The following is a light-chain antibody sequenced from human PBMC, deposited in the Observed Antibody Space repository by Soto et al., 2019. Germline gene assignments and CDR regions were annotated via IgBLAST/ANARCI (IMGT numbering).Light chain of an antibody. CDR3: KQCGSLPGK. J-gene: IGKJ1*01. CDR1: QSINGNY. Sequence: EIVLTQSPGTLSLSPGDRATLSCRASQSINGNYLHWYQQKPGQAPRLLIFGTSSRATGIPDRFIGGGSGKDFALTISRLGPEDFAVYYCKQCGSLPGKFGQGTKVESK. CDR2: GTS. V-gene: IGKV3-20*01.